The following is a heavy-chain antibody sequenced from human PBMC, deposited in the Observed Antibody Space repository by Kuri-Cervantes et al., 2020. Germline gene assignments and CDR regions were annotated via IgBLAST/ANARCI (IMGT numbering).Heavy chain of an antibody. D-gene: IGHD2-15*01. V-gene: IGHV3-30*03. CDR3: VRGPYWQFDY. CDR1: GGSFSGYY. Sequence: LSLTCAVYGGSFSGYYWSWIRQPPGKGLEWVAVISYDGSGHYADSVKGRFTISRDNSKNTLYLQMYSLRPEDTAVYYCVRGPYWQFDYWGQGTLVTVSS. CDR2: ISYDGSG. J-gene: IGHJ4*02.